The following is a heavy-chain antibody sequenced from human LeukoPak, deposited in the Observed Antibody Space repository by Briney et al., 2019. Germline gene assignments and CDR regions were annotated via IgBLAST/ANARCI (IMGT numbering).Heavy chain of an antibody. V-gene: IGHV3-20*04. CDR2: INWNGGST. CDR1: GFTFEDSG. D-gene: IGHD2-15*01. J-gene: IGHJ4*02. CDR3: ARNVTDCSSGSCYKMDY. Sequence: GGSLRLSCAASGFTFEDSGMSWVRQAPGKGLEWVSGINWNGGSTGYADSVKGRFTISRDNAKNSLYLQMNSLRVEDTALYYCARNVTDCSSGSCYKMDYWGQGTLVTVSS.